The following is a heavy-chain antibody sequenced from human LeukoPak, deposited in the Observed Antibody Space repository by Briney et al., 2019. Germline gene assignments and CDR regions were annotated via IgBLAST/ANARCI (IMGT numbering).Heavy chain of an antibody. V-gene: IGHV3-NL1*01. D-gene: IGHD4-23*01. CDR1: GFTFSYYG. J-gene: IGHJ4*02. CDR2: IYGGGST. Sequence: PGGSLRLSCAASGFTFSYYGMHWVRQAPGKGLEWVSLIYGGGSTYYADSVKGRFTISRDNSKNTLYLQMNSLRAEDTAVYYCARRGDGGRSFDYWGQGTLVTVSS. CDR3: ARRGDGGRSFDY.